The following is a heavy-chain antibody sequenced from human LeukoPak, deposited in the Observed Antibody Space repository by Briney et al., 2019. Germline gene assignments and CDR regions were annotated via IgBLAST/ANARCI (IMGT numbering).Heavy chain of an antibody. D-gene: IGHD3-10*02. V-gene: IGHV3-48*03. CDR1: GFTFNNYA. CDR3: AELGITMIGGV. CDR2: ISSSGSTI. Sequence: AGGSLRLSCAASGFTFNNYALSWVRQAPGKGLEWVSYISSSGSTIYYADSVKGRFTISRDNAKNSLYLQMNSLRAEDTAVYYCAELGITMIGGVWGKGTTVTISS. J-gene: IGHJ6*04.